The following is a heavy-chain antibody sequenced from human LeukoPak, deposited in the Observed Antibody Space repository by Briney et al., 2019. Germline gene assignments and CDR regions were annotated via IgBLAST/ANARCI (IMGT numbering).Heavy chain of an antibody. CDR2: ISSSGSTI. V-gene: IGHV3-48*03. D-gene: IGHD6-19*01. J-gene: IGHJ4*02. Sequence: GGSLRLSCAASGFTFSSCEMNWVRQAPGKGLEWVSYISSSGSTIYYADSVKGRFTISRDNAKNSLYLQMNSLRAEDTAVYYCARDVAVAGTSALGYWGQGTLVTVSS. CDR1: GFTFSSCE. CDR3: ARDVAVAGTSALGY.